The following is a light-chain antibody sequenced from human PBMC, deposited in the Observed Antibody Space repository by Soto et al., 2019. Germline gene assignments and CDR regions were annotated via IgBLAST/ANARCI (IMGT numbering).Light chain of an antibody. J-gene: IGLJ1*01. CDR2: EVT. CDR3: NSYVGSNNYV. V-gene: IGLV2-8*01. CDR1: SSDGGRYNY. Sequence: QSALTQPPSASGSPGQSFTISCIGTSSDGGRYNYVSWYQHHPGKAPKLIIYEVTKRPSGVPDRFSASKSGNTASLTVSGLQADDEADYYCNSYVGSNNYVFGTGTKVTVL.